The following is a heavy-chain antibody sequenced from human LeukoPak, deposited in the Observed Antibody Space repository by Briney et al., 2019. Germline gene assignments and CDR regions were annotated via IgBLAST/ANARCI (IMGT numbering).Heavy chain of an antibody. CDR1: GFTFSNYA. CDR3: ARVIWPDSSWSRGAFDI. V-gene: IGHV3-23*01. D-gene: IGHD6-6*01. J-gene: IGHJ3*02. CDR2: INDRGIAT. Sequence: GGSLRLSCAASGFTFSNYAMSWVRQAPGKGLEWVSTINDRGIATYYADSVKGRFTISRDNSKNTLSLQVSSLRAEDTAIYYCARVIWPDSSWSRGAFDIRGQGTMVTVSS.